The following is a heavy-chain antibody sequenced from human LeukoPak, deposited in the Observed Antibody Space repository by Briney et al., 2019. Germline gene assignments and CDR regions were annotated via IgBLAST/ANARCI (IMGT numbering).Heavy chain of an antibody. V-gene: IGHV3-53*01. CDR1: GSTISSNY. Sequence: GGSLRLSCAASGSTISSNYMSWVRQAPGKGLEWVSVIYSGGSTYYADSVKGRFTISRDNSKNTLYLQMNSLRAEDTAVYYCARMYYYDSSGSRRFDPWGQGTLVTVSS. J-gene: IGHJ5*02. CDR2: IYSGGST. D-gene: IGHD3-22*01. CDR3: ARMYYYDSSGSRRFDP.